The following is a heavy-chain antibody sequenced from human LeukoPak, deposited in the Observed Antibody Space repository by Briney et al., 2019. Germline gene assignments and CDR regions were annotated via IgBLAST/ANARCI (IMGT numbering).Heavy chain of an antibody. D-gene: IGHD3-10*01. CDR2: IYYSGST. CDR1: GGSISNYY. J-gene: IGHJ4*02. V-gene: IGHV4-59*01. CDR3: ARGAGFLGALGNY. Sequence: SETLSLTCTVSGGSISNYYWSWIRQPPGKGLEWIGYIYYSGSTNYNPSLKSRVTISVDTSKNQFSLKLSSVTAADTAVYYCARGAGFLGALGNYWGQGTLVTVSS.